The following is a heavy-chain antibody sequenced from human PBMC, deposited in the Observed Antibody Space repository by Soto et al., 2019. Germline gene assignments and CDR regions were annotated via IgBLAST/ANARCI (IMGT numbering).Heavy chain of an antibody. J-gene: IGHJ6*02. CDR1: GYTFTSYG. CDR3: AREGRKCSSTSCYYGMDV. CDR2: ISAYNGNT. D-gene: IGHD2-2*01. Sequence: QVQLVQSGAEVKRPGASVKVSCKASGYTFTSYGISWVRQAPGQGLEWMGWISAYNGNTNYVQKFQGRVTMTTDTSTSTAYMELRSLRSDDTAVYYCAREGRKCSSTSCYYGMDVWGQGTTVTVSS. V-gene: IGHV1-18*01.